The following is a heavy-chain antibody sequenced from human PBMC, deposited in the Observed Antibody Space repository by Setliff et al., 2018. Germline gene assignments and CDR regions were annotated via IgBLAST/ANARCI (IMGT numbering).Heavy chain of an antibody. J-gene: IGHJ6*02. CDR1: GGSISPYF. D-gene: IGHD5-18*01. CDR3: VRDRTAYSYGLDV. Sequence: PSETLSLTCTVSGGSISPYFWSWIRQPPGKGLEWIGYIYHNGNTNFNPSLKTRVTMSVDPSKNQFALNLRSVTAADTAVYYCVRDRTAYSYGLDVWAQGITVTVSS. CDR2: IYHNGNT. V-gene: IGHV4-59*01.